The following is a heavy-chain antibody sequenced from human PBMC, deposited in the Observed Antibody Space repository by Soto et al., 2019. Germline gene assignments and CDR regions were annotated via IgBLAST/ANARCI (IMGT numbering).Heavy chain of an antibody. CDR3: AHLLGGCSRAGCSPLRFEY. CDR1: GFPLTTSGVG. Sequence: QITLKESGPTLVKPTQTLTLTCTFSGFPLTTSGVGVGWIRQPPGKALEWLALIYWDDDKRYSPSLKSSLTITKDTSKNQVVLKMTNMDPVDTATYYCAHLLGGCSRAGCSPLRFEYWGQGTLVTVSS. V-gene: IGHV2-5*02. CDR2: IYWDDDK. J-gene: IGHJ4*02. D-gene: IGHD2-15*01.